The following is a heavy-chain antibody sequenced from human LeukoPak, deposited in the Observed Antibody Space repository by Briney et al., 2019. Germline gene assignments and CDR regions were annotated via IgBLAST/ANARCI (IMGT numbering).Heavy chain of an antibody. CDR1: GYSFTRYF. Sequence: ASVKVSCKASGYSFTRYFIRWVRQAPGQGLEWMGIIIPSDGSTSYAQKFQGRVTMTRDTSTSTVYMELSSLRSEDTAVYYCARGKVVTMVRGVIITYFDYWGQGTLVTVSS. V-gene: IGHV1-46*01. D-gene: IGHD3-10*01. J-gene: IGHJ4*02. CDR2: IIPSDGST. CDR3: ARGKVVTMVRGVIITYFDY.